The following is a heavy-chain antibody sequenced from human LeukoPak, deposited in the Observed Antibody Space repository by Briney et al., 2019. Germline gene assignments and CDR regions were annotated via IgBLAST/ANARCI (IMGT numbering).Heavy chain of an antibody. D-gene: IGHD1-1*01. CDR1: GFTFSSYG. V-gene: IGHV3-30*02. CDR3: APRDWNDGPASH. J-gene: IGHJ4*02. Sequence: GGSLGLSCAASGFTFSSYGMHWVRQAPGKGLEWVAFIRYDGSNKYYADSVKGRFTIPRDNSKNTLYLQMNSLRAEDTAVYYCAPRDWNDGPASHWGQGTLVTVSS. CDR2: IRYDGSNK.